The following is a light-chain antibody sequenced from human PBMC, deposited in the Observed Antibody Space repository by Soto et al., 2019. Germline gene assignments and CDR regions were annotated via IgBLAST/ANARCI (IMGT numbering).Light chain of an antibody. CDR3: QQYNNWPLRT. V-gene: IGKV3-15*01. CDR1: QPVGDN. J-gene: IGKJ1*01. Sequence: ETAMTQSPVTLSRSPGVRATLSCRASQPVGDNVAWYRQKPGQPPSLLIYGASTRAPGVPARGSGRGSGPDFILTTSSLRSGDFCFCYSQQYNNWPLRTFGQGTRVEI. CDR2: GAS.